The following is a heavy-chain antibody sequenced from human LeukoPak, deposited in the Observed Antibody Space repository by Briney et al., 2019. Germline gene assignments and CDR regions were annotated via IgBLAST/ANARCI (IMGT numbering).Heavy chain of an antibody. CDR3: ARGLPIAAAGTGLDWFDP. CDR1: GGSFSGYY. V-gene: IGHV4-34*01. Sequence: SETLSLTCAVYGGSFSGYYWSWIRQPPGKGLEWIGEINHSGSTNYNPSLKSRVTISVDTSKNQFSLKLSSVTAADTAVYYCARGLPIAAAGTGLDWFDPWGQGTLVTVSS. CDR2: INHSGST. D-gene: IGHD6-13*01. J-gene: IGHJ5*02.